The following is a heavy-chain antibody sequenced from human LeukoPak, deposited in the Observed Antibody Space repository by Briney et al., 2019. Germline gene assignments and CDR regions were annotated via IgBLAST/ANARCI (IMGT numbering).Heavy chain of an antibody. CDR2: ISAYNGNT. J-gene: IGHJ4*02. V-gene: IGHV1-18*01. CDR3: ARDVRDYYDSSSYYFDY. Sequence: ASVKVSCKASGYTFTSYGISWVRQAPGQGLEWMGWISAYNGNTNYAQKLQGRVTMTTDTSTSTAYMELRSLRSDDTAVYYCARDVRDYYDSSSYYFDYWGQGTLVTVSS. CDR1: GYTFTSYG. D-gene: IGHD3-22*01.